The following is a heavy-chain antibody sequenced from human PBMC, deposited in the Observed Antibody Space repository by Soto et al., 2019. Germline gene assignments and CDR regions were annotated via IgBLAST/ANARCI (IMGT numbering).Heavy chain of an antibody. CDR2: ISPYNGNT. D-gene: IGHD6-13*01. V-gene: IGHV1-18*01. Sequence: QVQLVQSGAEVKKPGASVKVSCKASGYTFTSYGISWVRQAPGQGLEWMGWISPYNGNTNYAQKVQGRVTMTTDTSRSTTYIELRKLRTYATAVYYCSRDEAAHTFDPWGQGTLVTVSS. CDR1: GYTFTSYG. CDR3: SRDEAAHTFDP. J-gene: IGHJ5*02.